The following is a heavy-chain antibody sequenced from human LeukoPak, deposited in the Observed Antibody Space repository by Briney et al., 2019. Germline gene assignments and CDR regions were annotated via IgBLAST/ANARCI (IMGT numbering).Heavy chain of an antibody. CDR1: EFTFSRFP. D-gene: IGHD2-15*01. CDR3: ARQVAYYDY. J-gene: IGHJ4*02. V-gene: IGHV3-64*01. CDR2: ISSDGGAT. Sequence: QPGGSLRLSCAASEFTFSRFPMHWVRQAPGKGLEYVSAISSDGGATYYANSVKGRFTISRDNSKNTLYLQMGSLRAEDMAVYYCARQVAYYDYWGQGTLVTVSS.